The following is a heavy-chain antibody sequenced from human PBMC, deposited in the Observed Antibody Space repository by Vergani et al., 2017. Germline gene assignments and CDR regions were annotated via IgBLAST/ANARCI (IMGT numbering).Heavy chain of an antibody. CDR2: INHSGST. D-gene: IGHD3-3*01. V-gene: IGHV4-34*01. CDR3: ARVLRRYYYYMDV. J-gene: IGHJ6*03. Sequence: QVQLPQWGAGLLKPSETLSLPCAVYGGSFSGYYWRWIRQPPGKGLEWIGEINHSGSTNYNPSLKSRVTISVDTSKNQFSLKLSSVTAADTAVYYCARVLRRYYYYMDVWGKGTTVTVSS. CDR1: GGSFSGYY.